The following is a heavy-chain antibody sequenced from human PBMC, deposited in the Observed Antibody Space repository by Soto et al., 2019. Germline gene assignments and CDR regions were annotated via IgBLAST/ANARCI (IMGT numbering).Heavy chain of an antibody. CDR2: ISGSGDST. CDR3: AKSPAAATLNWFDP. J-gene: IGHJ5*02. V-gene: IGHV3-23*01. D-gene: IGHD2-2*01. Sequence: HPGGSLRLSCAASGFNFKNYGVNWVRQAPGKGLEWVAGISGSGDSTYYGDSVKGRFTICRDNSLHTVYLQMDGLRADDTAIYYCAKSPAAATLNWFDPWGQGSLVTVSS. CDR1: GFNFKNYG.